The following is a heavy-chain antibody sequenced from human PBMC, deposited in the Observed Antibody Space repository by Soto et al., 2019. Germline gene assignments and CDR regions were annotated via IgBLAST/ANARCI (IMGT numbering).Heavy chain of an antibody. CDR3: ARDFEWSYSSSWYDPTRSGNWFDP. CDR1: GFTFSSYS. CDR2: ISSSSSYI. J-gene: IGHJ5*02. V-gene: IGHV3-21*01. D-gene: IGHD6-13*01. Sequence: PGGSLSLSCAASGFTFSSYSMNWVRQAPGKGLEWVSSISSSSSYIYYADSVKGRFTISRDNAKNSLYLQMNSLRAEDTAVYYCARDFEWSYSSSWYDPTRSGNWFDPWGQGTLVTVSS.